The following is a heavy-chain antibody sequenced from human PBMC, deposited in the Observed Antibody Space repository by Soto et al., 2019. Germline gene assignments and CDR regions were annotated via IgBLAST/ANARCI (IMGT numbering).Heavy chain of an antibody. D-gene: IGHD3-9*01. Sequence: GGSLRLSCAASGFTFSSYSMNWVRQAPGKGLEWVSSISSSSSYIYYADSVKGRFTISRDNAKNSLYLQMNSLRAEDTAVYYCAKDWPFYGMDVWGQGTTVTVSS. V-gene: IGHV3-21*01. CDR3: AKDWPFYGMDV. CDR2: ISSSSSYI. J-gene: IGHJ6*02. CDR1: GFTFSSYS.